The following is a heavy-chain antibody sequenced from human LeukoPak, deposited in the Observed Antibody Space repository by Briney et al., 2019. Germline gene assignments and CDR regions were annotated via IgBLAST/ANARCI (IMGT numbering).Heavy chain of an antibody. Sequence: GGSLRLSCAASGFTFSSYGMHWVSQAPGKGLEWVAVISYDGSNKYYADSVKGRFTISRDNSKNTLYLQMNSLRAEDTAVYYCAKGKDGDYVFDYWGQGTLVTVSS. CDR1: GFTFSSYG. V-gene: IGHV3-30*18. J-gene: IGHJ4*02. CDR3: AKGKDGDYVFDY. CDR2: ISYDGSNK. D-gene: IGHD4-17*01.